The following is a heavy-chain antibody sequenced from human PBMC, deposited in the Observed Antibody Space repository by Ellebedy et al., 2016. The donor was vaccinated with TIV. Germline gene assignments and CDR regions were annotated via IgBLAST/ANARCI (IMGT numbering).Heavy chain of an antibody. V-gene: IGHV4-39*07. CDR2: IYYCGTT. J-gene: IGHJ4*02. CDR3: ARVLRGGRAGDNFDY. CDR1: GGSMSSSSFY. Sequence: MPSETLSLTCTVYGGSMSSSSFYWGWIRQPPGKGLEGIGNIYYCGTTYYSPFLKSRVTISVETSKNQFSLNLNHVTAADTAVYYCARVLRGGRAGDNFDYWGQGTLVTVSS. D-gene: IGHD5-24*01.